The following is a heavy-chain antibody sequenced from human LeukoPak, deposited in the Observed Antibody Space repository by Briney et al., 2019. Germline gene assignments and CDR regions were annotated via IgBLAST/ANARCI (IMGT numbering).Heavy chain of an antibody. J-gene: IGHJ4*02. Sequence: ASVKVSCKASGYTFTGYYMHWVRQAPGQGLEWMGRINPNSGGPNYAQKLQGRVTMTRDTSISTAYMELSMLRSDDTAGYYCARTLGYCSGGSCYPSYYFDYWGQGTLVTVSS. D-gene: IGHD2-15*01. V-gene: IGHV1-2*06. CDR1: GYTFTGYY. CDR3: ARTLGYCSGGSCYPSYYFDY. CDR2: INPNSGGP.